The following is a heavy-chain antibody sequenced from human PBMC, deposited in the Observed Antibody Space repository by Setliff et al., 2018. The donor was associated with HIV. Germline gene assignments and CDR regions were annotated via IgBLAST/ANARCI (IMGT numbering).Heavy chain of an antibody. J-gene: IGHJ5*01. V-gene: IGHV3-11*04. CDR3: ARDRGKSGGVLPGWFDS. Sequence: LRLSCAASGFSLSDYYTNWIRQAPGKGLEWISQISRYGNTIYYTDSLKGRFTISRDNARSSLYLEMNSLRAEDTAVYYCARDRGKSGGVLPGWFDSWGQGTLVTVSS. D-gene: IGHD2-15*01. CDR2: ISRYGNTI. CDR1: GFSLSDYY.